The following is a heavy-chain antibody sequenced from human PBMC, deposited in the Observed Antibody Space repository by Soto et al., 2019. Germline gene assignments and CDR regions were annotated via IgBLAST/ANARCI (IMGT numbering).Heavy chain of an antibody. J-gene: IGHJ6*03. CDR1: GGSFSDYH. D-gene: IGHD3-10*01. CDR3: ARGYVSGSLYFSYFYYYMDV. V-gene: IGHV4-34*01. CDR2: INHGGSN. Sequence: QVQLQQRGAGLLKPSETLSLTCAVYGGSFSDYHWSWIRQPPGTGLEWIGEINHGGSNKYNPSLKSRVTISIDTSKNQFSLNLTSVAAADTALYYCARGYVSGSLYFSYFYYYMDVWGTGTTVTV.